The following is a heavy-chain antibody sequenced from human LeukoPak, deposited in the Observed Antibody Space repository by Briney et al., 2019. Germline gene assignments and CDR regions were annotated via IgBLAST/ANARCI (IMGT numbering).Heavy chain of an antibody. V-gene: IGHV4-59*01. D-gene: IGHD3-22*01. CDR2: IYYSGST. CDR3: ARDKNYYDSSGYYYSQAFGI. CDR1: GGSISSYY. Sequence: PSETLSLTCTVSGGSISSYYWSWIRQPPGKGLEWIGYIYYSGSTNYNPSLKSRVTISVDTSKNQFSLKLSSVTAEDTAVYYCARDKNYYDSSGYYYSQAFGIWGQGTMVTVSS. J-gene: IGHJ3*02.